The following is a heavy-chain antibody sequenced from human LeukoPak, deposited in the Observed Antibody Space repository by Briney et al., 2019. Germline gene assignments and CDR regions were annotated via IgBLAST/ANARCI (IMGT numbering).Heavy chain of an antibody. J-gene: IGHJ4*02. V-gene: IGHV3-33*01. D-gene: IGHD5-18*01. CDR2: IWYDGSNK. CDR1: GFTFSSYG. Sequence: GGSLRLSCAASGFTFSSYGMHWVRQAPGKGLEWVAVIWYDGSNKYYADSVKGRFTISRDNSKNTLYLQMNSLRAEDTAVYYCARDKWIQRYYFDYWGQGTLVTVSS. CDR3: ARDKWIQRYYFDY.